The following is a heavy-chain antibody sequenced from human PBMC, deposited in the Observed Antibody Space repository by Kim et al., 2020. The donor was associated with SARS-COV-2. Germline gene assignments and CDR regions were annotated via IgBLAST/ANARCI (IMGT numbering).Heavy chain of an antibody. CDR3: ARLDSSSRYFDY. V-gene: IGHV4-34*01. CDR2: INHSGST. J-gene: IGHJ4*02. CDR1: GGSFSGYY. Sequence: SETLSLTCAVYGGSFSGYYWSWIRQPPGKGLEWIGEINHSGSTNYNPSLKSRVTISVDTSKNQFSLKLSSVTAADTAVYYCARLDSSSRYFDYWGQGTLVTVSS. D-gene: IGHD6-13*01.